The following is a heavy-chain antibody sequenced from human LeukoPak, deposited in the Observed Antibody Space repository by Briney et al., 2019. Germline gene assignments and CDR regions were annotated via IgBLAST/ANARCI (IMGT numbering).Heavy chain of an antibody. CDR2: INHNGNVN. V-gene: IGHV3-7*03. CDR3: ARGGGLDV. Sequence: GGSLRLSCAASGFTFSSYWMNWALQAPGKGLEWVASINHNGNVNYYVDSVKGRFTISRDNAKNSLYLQMSNLRAEDTAVYFCARGGGLDVWGQGATVTVSS. CDR1: GFTFSSYW. D-gene: IGHD3-16*01. J-gene: IGHJ6*02.